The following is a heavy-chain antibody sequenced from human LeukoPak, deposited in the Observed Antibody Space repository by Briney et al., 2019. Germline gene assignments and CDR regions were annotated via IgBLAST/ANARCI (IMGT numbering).Heavy chain of an antibody. CDR3: AKDLLSFGITGTAFDY. CDR1: GFTFSSYA. Sequence: GGSLRLSCAASGFTFSSYAMSWVRQAPGKGLEWVSAISGSGGSTYYADSVKGRFTISRDNSKNTLYLQMNSLRAEDTAVYYCAKDLLSFGITGTAFDYWGQGTLVTVSS. D-gene: IGHD1-20*01. J-gene: IGHJ4*02. CDR2: ISGSGGST. V-gene: IGHV3-23*01.